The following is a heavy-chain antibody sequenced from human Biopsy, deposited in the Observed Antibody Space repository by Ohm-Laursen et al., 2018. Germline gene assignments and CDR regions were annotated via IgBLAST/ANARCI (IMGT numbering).Heavy chain of an antibody. Sequence: SSVKVSCKASGDTFTTSAISWVRQVPGQGLDWMGRIIPILGTVDYGQNFQGRVTIRADTSTTFLELTSLRYDDTAVYYCASGDIGGIGLDVWGLGTAVTVSS. CDR2: IIPILGTV. CDR1: GDTFTTSA. J-gene: IGHJ6*02. CDR3: ASGDIGGIGLDV. D-gene: IGHD3-10*01. V-gene: IGHV1-69*04.